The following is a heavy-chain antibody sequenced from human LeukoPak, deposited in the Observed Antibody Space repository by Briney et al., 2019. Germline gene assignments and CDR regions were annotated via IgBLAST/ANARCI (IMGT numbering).Heavy chain of an antibody. CDR2: ISGSGGST. J-gene: IGHJ1*01. V-gene: IGHV3-23*01. D-gene: IGHD6-13*01. CDR1: GFTFSSYA. CDR3: AKARLTLIAAAGNDFQH. Sequence: PGGSLRLSCAASGFTFSSYAMSWVRQAPGKGLEWVSAISGSGGSTYYADSVKGRFTISRDNSKNTLYLQMNSLRAEDTAVYYCAKARLTLIAAAGNDFQHWGQGTLVTVSS.